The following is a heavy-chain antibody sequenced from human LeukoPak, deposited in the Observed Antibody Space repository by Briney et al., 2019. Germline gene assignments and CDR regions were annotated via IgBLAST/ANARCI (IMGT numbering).Heavy chain of an antibody. Sequence: ASVKVSCKASGYTFTSYGISWVRQAPGQGREWMGWISAYNGKTNYAQKLQGRVTMTTNTYTSTAYMELRSLRSDDTAVYYCARGGRYFDWLFPFVYWGQGTLVTVSS. J-gene: IGHJ4*02. CDR2: ISAYNGKT. CDR3: ARGGRYFDWLFPFVY. V-gene: IGHV1-18*04. D-gene: IGHD3-9*01. CDR1: GYTFTSYG.